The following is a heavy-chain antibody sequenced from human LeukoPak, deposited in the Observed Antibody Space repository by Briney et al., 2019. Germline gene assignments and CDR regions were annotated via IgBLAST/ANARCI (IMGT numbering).Heavy chain of an antibody. Sequence: GASLKVSCKASGYTFTSYGISCVRQAPGQGLEWRGWISAYNGNTNYAQKLQGRVTMTTDTSTSTAYMELRSLRSDDTAVYYCARDLSIAARGWFDPWGQGTLVTVSS. D-gene: IGHD6-6*01. CDR3: ARDLSIAARGWFDP. CDR1: GYTFTSYG. J-gene: IGHJ5*02. CDR2: ISAYNGNT. V-gene: IGHV1-18*01.